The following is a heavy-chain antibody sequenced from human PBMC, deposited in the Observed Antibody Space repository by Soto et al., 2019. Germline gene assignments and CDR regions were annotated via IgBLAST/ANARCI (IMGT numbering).Heavy chain of an antibody. D-gene: IGHD3-10*01. Sequence: SETLCLARTVSCESIISYYWIWIRQPPGKGLEWIGYIYYSGSTNYNPSLKSRVTISVDPSKSQFSLKLSSVTAADTAVYYCARDLIRGWFDPWGQGTLVTVSS. CDR3: ARDLIRGWFDP. V-gene: IGHV4-59*01. CDR2: IYYSGST. J-gene: IGHJ5*02. CDR1: CESIISYY.